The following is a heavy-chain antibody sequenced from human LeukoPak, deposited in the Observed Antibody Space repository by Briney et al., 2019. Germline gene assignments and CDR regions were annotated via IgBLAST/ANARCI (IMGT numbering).Heavy chain of an antibody. CDR2: IYYSGST. Sequence: PSETLSLTCAVSGGSISSYYWSWIRQPPGKGLEWIGYIYYSGSTNYNPSLKSRVTISVDTSKNQFSLKLSSVTAADTAVYYCARSVKGYCSGGSCYSYYYYMDVWGKGTTVTVSS. V-gene: IGHV4-59*01. CDR1: GGSISSYY. CDR3: ARSVKGYCSGGSCYSYYYYMDV. J-gene: IGHJ6*03. D-gene: IGHD2-15*01.